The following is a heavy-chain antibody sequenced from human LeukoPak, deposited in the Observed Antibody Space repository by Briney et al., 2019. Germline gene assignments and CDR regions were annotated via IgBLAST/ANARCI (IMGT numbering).Heavy chain of an antibody. V-gene: IGHV3-21*01. D-gene: IGHD6-19*01. CDR1: GFTFSTYS. J-gene: IGHJ4*02. CDR2: ISRNTVGT. CDR3: ARFGDPLGVPGLARPVDY. Sequence: KSGGSLRLSCAASGFTFSTYSMSWVRQAPGKGLAWVSYISRNTVGTYYADSVQGRFTISRDNAQNPLYLQMDSLIADDTAVYYCARFGDPLGVPGLARPVDYLGQGTPVTVSS.